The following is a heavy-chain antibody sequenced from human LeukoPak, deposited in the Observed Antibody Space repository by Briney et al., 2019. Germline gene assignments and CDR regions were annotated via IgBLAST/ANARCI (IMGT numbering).Heavy chain of an antibody. D-gene: IGHD3-22*01. Sequence: GGSLRLSCAASGFHFNTYAMSWVRQAPGKGLDWVSSITGSGNTTYYADSVKGRFTISRDNSKNTLYLQMISLRAEDTAVYYCAKARYYYDSSGYCDYWGQGTLVTVSS. CDR2: ITGSGNTT. V-gene: IGHV3-23*01. CDR1: GFHFNTYA. CDR3: AKARYYYDSSGYCDY. J-gene: IGHJ4*02.